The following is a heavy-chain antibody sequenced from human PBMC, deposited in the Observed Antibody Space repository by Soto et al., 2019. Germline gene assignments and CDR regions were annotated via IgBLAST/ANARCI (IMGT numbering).Heavy chain of an antibody. CDR1: GFTFSSYA. CDR3: VNGGGITMVRGGINWFDP. J-gene: IGHJ5*02. V-gene: IGHV3-30-3*01. CDR2: ISYDGSNK. Sequence: VGSLRLSCAASGFTFSSYAMHWVRQAPGKGLEWVAVISYDGSNKYYADSVKGRFTISRDNSKNTLYLQMNSLRDEDTAVYYCVNGGGITMVRGGINWFDPWGQGTLVTVSS. D-gene: IGHD3-10*01.